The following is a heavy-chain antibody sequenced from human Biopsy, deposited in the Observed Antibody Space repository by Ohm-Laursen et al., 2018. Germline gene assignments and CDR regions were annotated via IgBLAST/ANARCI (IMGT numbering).Heavy chain of an antibody. J-gene: IGHJ4*02. CDR2: IYYSGST. V-gene: IGHV4-59*01. CDR3: ARVGVGAPSIDYFDS. D-gene: IGHD1-26*01. Sequence: PSETLSLTCPVSGGSIYNFFWSWIRQPPGKGLEWIGYIYYSGSTNYNPSLKSRVTISVDRSKNHFSLELSSVTAADTAVYYCARVGVGAPSIDYFDSWGQGALVTVSS. CDR1: GGSIYNFF.